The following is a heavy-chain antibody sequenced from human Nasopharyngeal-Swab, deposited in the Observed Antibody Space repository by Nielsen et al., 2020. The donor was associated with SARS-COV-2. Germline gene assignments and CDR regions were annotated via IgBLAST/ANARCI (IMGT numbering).Heavy chain of an antibody. V-gene: IGHV1-8*01. CDR3: ARGVTGTVVVPAATDGGGGDDAFDI. CDR2: MNPNSGNT. J-gene: IGHJ3*02. Sequence: WMRQAPGQGLEWMGWMNPNSGNTGYAQKFQGRVTMTRNTSISTAYMELSSLRSEDTAVYYCARGVTGTVVVPAATDGGGGDDAFDIWGQGTMVTVSS. D-gene: IGHD2-2*01.